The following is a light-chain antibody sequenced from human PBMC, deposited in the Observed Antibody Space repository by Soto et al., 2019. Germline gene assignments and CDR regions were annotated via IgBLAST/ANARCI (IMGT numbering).Light chain of an antibody. CDR2: AAS. CDR1: QSISSY. J-gene: IGKJ1*01. V-gene: IGKV1-39*01. CDR3: QQSYSTHSWT. Sequence: DIQMTQSPSSVSASVGDRVTITCRASQSISSYLYWYQQKPGKAPKLLIYAASSLQSGVPSRFSGSGSGPDFTLTISSLHPEDFATYYCQQSYSTHSWTFGQGTKVDIK.